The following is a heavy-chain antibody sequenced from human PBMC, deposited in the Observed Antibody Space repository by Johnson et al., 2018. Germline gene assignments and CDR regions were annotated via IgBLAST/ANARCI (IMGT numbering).Heavy chain of an antibody. J-gene: IGHJ3*02. Sequence: VQLPQSGPGLVKPSQTLSLTCAISGDSVSSNSAAWNWVRQSPSRGLEWLGRTYYRSKWCYDYALSVKSRITINPDTSKNQFSLQLNSVTPEDTAMYYCARIRFRSLVNDAFDIWGQGTMVTVSS. D-gene: IGHD1-26*01. CDR2: TYYRSKWCY. V-gene: IGHV6-1*01. CDR1: GDSVSSNSAA. CDR3: ARIRFRSLVNDAFDI.